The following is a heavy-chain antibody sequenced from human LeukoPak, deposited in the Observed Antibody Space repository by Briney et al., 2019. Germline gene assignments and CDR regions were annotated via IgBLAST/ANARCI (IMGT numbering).Heavy chain of an antibody. CDR3: AKRVPYGSSSVYLDN. D-gene: IGHD6-6*01. CDR1: GFTFSSFA. CDR2: ISDNDGTST. Sequence: GGSLRLSCAASGFTFSSFALSWVRQAPGKGLEWVSAISDNDGTSTYYTDSANGRFTISRDNSKNTLYLQMNALRAEDTAVYYCAKRVPYGSSSVYLDNWGQGTPVTVSS. V-gene: IGHV3-23*01. J-gene: IGHJ4*02.